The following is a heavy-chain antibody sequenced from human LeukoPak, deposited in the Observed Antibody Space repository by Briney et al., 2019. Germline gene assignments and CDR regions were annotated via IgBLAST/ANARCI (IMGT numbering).Heavy chain of an antibody. Sequence: GGSLRLSCAASGFTFSRYWMTWVRQSPGKGLEWVANINQDGSEKYYGDSVTGRFTISRDNAENSLFLRMNSLRADDTGVYYCARAREAPANVFPDHWGQGVVVTVSS. CDR2: INQDGSEK. J-gene: IGHJ4*02. CDR1: GFTFSRYW. V-gene: IGHV3-7*01. D-gene: IGHD2-15*01. CDR3: ARAREAPANVFPDH.